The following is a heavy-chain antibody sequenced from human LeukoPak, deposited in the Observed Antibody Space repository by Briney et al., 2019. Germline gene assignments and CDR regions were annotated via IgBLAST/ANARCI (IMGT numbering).Heavy chain of an antibody. D-gene: IGHD3-16*01. CDR3: ARDWRTQVLHPYYFEY. V-gene: IGHV3-21*01. CDR1: GFTFSTYA. Sequence: GGSLRLSCAASGFTFSTYAMSWVRQAPGRGLEWVSFISSVSGYIYYADSVKDRFTISRDNARNSLYLQMNSLRAEDTAVYYCARDWRTQVLHPYYFEYWGQGVLVTVSS. CDR2: ISSVSGYI. J-gene: IGHJ4*02.